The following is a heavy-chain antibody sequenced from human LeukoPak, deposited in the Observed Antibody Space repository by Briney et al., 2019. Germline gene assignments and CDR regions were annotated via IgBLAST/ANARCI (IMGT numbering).Heavy chain of an antibody. J-gene: IGHJ3*02. D-gene: IGHD3-22*01. Sequence: GGSLRLSCAASGFTFSSYWVSWVRQAPGKGLEWVANIKQDGSEKYYVDSVKGRFTISRDNAKNSLYLQMNSLRAEDTAVYYCARGTTMIVVVGRDAFDIWGQGTMVTVSS. CDR2: IKQDGSEK. V-gene: IGHV3-7*01. CDR3: ARGTTMIVVVGRDAFDI. CDR1: GFTFSSYW.